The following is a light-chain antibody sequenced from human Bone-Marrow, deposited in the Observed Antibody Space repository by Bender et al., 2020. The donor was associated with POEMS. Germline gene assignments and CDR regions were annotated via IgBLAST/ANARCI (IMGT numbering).Light chain of an antibody. J-gene: IGLJ3*02. CDR1: SSNIGAHA. V-gene: IGLV1-44*01. CDR3: AVWDDSLNGWV. CDR2: SSH. Sequence: QSVLTQPPSVSGAPGQRVTLSCSGGSSNIGAHAVNWYQHLPGTAPKLLIYSSHRRPSEVPDRFSGSRSGTSASLAISGLQSEDEADYYCAVWDDSLNGWVFGGGTKLTVL.